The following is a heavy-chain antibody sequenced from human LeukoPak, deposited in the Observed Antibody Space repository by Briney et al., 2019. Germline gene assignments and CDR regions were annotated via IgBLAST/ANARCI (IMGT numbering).Heavy chain of an antibody. D-gene: IGHD5-24*01. CDR3: ARSEDGYNPFDY. CDR1: GGSISSYY. J-gene: IGHJ4*02. Sequence: SETLSLTCTVSGGSISSYYWSWIRQPPGKGLEWIGYIYYSGSTNYNPSLKSRVTISVDTSKNQFSLKLSSVTAADTAVYYCARSEDGYNPFDYWGQGTLVTVSS. V-gene: IGHV4-59*08. CDR2: IYYSGST.